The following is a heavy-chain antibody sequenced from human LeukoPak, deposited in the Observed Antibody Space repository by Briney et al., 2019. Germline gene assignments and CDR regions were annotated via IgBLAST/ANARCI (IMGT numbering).Heavy chain of an antibody. V-gene: IGHV4-34*01. Sequence: SETLSLTCVVYGGSFSGYYWSWLRQPPGKGLEWIGEINHIGSTNYNPSLKSRVTISVDTSKNQFSLKLSSVTAADTAVYYCARVGYCSGGSCYTESMYYFDYWGQGTLVTVSS. D-gene: IGHD2-15*01. CDR2: INHIGST. J-gene: IGHJ4*02. CDR1: GGSFSGYY. CDR3: ARVGYCSGGSCYTESMYYFDY.